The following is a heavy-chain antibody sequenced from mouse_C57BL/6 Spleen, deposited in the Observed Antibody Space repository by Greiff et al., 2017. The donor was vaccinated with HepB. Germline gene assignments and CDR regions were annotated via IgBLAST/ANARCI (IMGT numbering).Heavy chain of an antibody. CDR1: GYTFTSYW. Sequence: QVHVKQPGAELVKPGASVKLSCKASGYTFTSYWMHWVKQRPGQGLEWIGMIHPNSGSTNYNEKFKSKATLTVDKSSSTAYMQLSSLTSEDSAVYYCASLYDYDQFAYWGQGTLVTVSA. D-gene: IGHD2-4*01. CDR2: IHPNSGST. CDR3: ASLYDYDQFAY. V-gene: IGHV1-64*01. J-gene: IGHJ3*01.